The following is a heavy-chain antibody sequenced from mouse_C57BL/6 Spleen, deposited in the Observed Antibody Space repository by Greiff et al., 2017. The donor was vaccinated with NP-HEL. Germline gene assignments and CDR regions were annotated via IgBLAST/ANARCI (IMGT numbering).Heavy chain of an antibody. D-gene: IGHD1-1*01. CDR2: ISSGGSYT. Sequence: VQLKESGGDLVKPGGSLKLSCAASGFTFSSYGMSWVRQTPDKRLEWVATISSGGSYTYYPDSVKGRFTISRDNAKNTLYLQMSSLKSEDTAMYYCARQALYYGSSFDYWGQGTTLTVSS. J-gene: IGHJ2*01. CDR3: ARQALYYGSSFDY. CDR1: GFTFSSYG. V-gene: IGHV5-6*01.